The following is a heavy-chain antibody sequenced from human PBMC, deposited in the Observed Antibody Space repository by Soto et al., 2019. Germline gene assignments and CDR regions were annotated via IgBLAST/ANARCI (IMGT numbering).Heavy chain of an antibody. CDR3: ATSYSYGQPHYYYYGMDV. CDR1: GNTFTYRY. J-gene: IGHJ6*02. CDR2: IIPIFGAA. V-gene: IGHV1-69*05. Sequence: SVKVSCKALGNTFTYRYLQRVRQAPGQALEWMGWIIPIFGAANYAQKFQGRVTITTDESTSTAYMELSSLRSEDTAVYYCATSYSYGQPHYYYYGMDVWGQGTTVTVSS. D-gene: IGHD5-18*01.